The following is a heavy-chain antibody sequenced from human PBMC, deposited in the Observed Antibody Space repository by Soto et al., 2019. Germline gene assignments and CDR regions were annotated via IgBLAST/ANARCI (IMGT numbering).Heavy chain of an antibody. CDR1: GYSFTSYW. V-gene: IGHV5-51*01. D-gene: IGHD3-3*01. CDR3: ARGSFGVAKKGWFDP. Sequence: XDSLKLSCKCSGYSFTSYWIGLVLQMPGKGLEWMGIIYPGDSDTRYSPSFQGQVTISADKSISTAYLQWSSLKASDTAMYYCARGSFGVAKKGWFDPWGQGTLVTVSS. J-gene: IGHJ5*02. CDR2: IYPGDSDT.